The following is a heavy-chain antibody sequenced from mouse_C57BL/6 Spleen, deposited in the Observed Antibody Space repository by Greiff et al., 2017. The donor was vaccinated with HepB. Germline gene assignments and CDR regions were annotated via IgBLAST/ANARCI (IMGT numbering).Heavy chain of an antibody. Sequence: QVQLQQPGAELVKPGASVKLSCKASGYTFTSYWMQWVKQRPGQGLEWIGEIDPSDSYTNYNQKFKGKATLTVDTSSSTAYMQLSSLTSEDSAVYYCARDYGGGFAYWGQGTLVTVSA. CDR2: IDPSDSYT. J-gene: IGHJ3*01. D-gene: IGHD1-2*01. CDR3: ARDYGGGFAY. CDR1: GYTFTSYW. V-gene: IGHV1-50*01.